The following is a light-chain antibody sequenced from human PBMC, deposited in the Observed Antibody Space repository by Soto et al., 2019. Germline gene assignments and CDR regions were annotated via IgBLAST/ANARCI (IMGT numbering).Light chain of an antibody. CDR2: GNN. V-gene: IGLV1-40*01. Sequence: NTFGSKAVHWYQQLPGTAPNLLIYGNNNRPSGVPARFSGSKSGTSASLAIAGLQAEDEGDYYCQSYDSSLSGYVFGTGTKVTVL. CDR3: QSYDSSLSGYV. CDR1: NTFGSKA. J-gene: IGLJ1*01.